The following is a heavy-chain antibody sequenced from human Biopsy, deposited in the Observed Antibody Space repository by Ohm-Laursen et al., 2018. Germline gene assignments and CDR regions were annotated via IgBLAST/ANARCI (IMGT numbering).Heavy chain of an antibody. CDR2: INCKTGAT. V-gene: IGHV1-2*02. D-gene: IGHD2-8*01. CDR3: ARDPLNGHKHFDY. CDR1: SYTFTDYN. Sequence: ASVKVSCKASSYTFTDYNIHWMRHAPGQGLEWLGYINCKTGATNYAQKFQGTVTMTRYTSISTAYLALGSLRSADTAIYYCARDPLNGHKHFDYWGQGSLVTVSS. J-gene: IGHJ4*02.